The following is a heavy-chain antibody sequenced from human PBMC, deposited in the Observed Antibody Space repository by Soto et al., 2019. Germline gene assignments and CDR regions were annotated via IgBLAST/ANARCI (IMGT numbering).Heavy chain of an antibody. D-gene: IGHD3-10*01. CDR3: ARAIYGSGGIWSNYFYY. CDR2: IYTSGST. V-gene: IGHV4-4*07. Sequence: SETLSLTCIVSVRSISSHYWSWIRQPAGKGLEWIGRIYTSGSTNYNPSLKSRVTMSVDTSKNQFSLKLSSVTAADTALYYCARAIYGSGGIWSNYFYYWGQGTLVTVSS. CDR1: VRSISSHY. J-gene: IGHJ4*02.